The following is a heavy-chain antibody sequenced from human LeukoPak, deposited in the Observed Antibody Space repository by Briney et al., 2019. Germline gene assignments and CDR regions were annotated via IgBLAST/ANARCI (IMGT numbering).Heavy chain of an antibody. Sequence: SETLSLTCNVSGASISSSGYYWGWIRQPPGKGLEWIGHMYYSGSTYYNPSLRSRVAISVDTSKNQFSLKLNSVTATDTALYYCARTASGVSVDYWGQGTLVTVSS. J-gene: IGHJ4*02. CDR3: ARTASGVSVDY. CDR2: MYYSGST. V-gene: IGHV4-39*01. D-gene: IGHD3-10*01. CDR1: GASISSSGYY.